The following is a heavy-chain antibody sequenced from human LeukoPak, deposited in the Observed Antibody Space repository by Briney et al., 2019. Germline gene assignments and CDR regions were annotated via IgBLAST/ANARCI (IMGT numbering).Heavy chain of an antibody. CDR1: GFTFSSYD. CDR3: AKDRVITFGGVILTPFDY. D-gene: IGHD3-16*01. V-gene: IGHV3-23*01. CDR2: ISGSGGST. Sequence: PGGTLRLSCAASGFTFSSYDVSWVRQAPGKGLEWVSAISGSGGSTYYADSVKGRFTISRDNSKNTLYLQMNSLRAEDTAVYYCAKDRVITFGGVILTPFDYWGQGTLVTVSS. J-gene: IGHJ4*02.